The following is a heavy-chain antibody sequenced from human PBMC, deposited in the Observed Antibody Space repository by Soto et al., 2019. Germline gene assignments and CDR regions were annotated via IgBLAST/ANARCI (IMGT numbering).Heavy chain of an antibody. CDR1: GFTFSSYA. V-gene: IGHV3-30-3*01. Sequence: QVQLVESGGGVVQPGRSLRLSCAASGFTFSSYALHWVRQAPGKGLEWVAVISYDGSNKYYADSVKGRFSISRDNSKNKLYLQMNSLRSEDTAVYYCARATATLTWCDPWGQGTLVTVSS. CDR3: ARATATLTWCDP. D-gene: IGHD4-17*01. J-gene: IGHJ5*02. CDR2: ISYDGSNK.